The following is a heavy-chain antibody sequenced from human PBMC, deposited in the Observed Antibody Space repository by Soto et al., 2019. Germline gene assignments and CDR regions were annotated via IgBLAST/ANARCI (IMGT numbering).Heavy chain of an antibody. Sequence: QVQLVQSGAEVKKPGSSVKVSCKASGGTFSSYAISWVRQAPGQGLEWMGGIIPIFGTANYAQKFQGRVTITADESTSTAYMELSSLRSEDTAVYYCARVFGSGSYYNLNYYYGMDVWGQGTTVTVSS. CDR1: GGTFSSYA. CDR3: ARVFGSGSYYNLNYYYGMDV. J-gene: IGHJ6*02. D-gene: IGHD3-10*01. CDR2: IIPIFGTA. V-gene: IGHV1-69*12.